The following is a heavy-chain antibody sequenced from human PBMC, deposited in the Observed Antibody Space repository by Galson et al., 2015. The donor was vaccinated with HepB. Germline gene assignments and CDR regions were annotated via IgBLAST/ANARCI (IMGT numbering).Heavy chain of an antibody. CDR1: GYSISSGYY. J-gene: IGHJ4*02. Sequence: ETLSLTCTVSGYSISSGYYWGWIRQPPGKGLEWIGSIYHSGSTYYNPSLKSRVTISVDTSKNQFSLKLSSVTAADTAVYYCSRVGRTIQPLDNWGQGTLVTVSS. D-gene: IGHD5-18*01. CDR3: SRVGRTIQPLDN. V-gene: IGHV4-38-2*02. CDR2: IYHSGST.